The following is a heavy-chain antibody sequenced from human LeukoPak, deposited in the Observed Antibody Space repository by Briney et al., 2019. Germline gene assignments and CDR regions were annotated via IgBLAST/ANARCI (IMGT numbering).Heavy chain of an antibody. J-gene: IGHJ4*02. D-gene: IGHD3-10*01. CDR3: ATGYYGSGSPDY. CDR2: FDPEDGET. CDR1: GYTLTELS. Sequence: GASVKVSCKVSGYTLTELSMHWVRQAPGKGLEWMGGFDPEDGETIYAQKFQGRVTMTEDTSTDTAYMELSSLRSEDTAVYYCATGYYGSGSPDYWGQGTLVTVSS. V-gene: IGHV1-24*01.